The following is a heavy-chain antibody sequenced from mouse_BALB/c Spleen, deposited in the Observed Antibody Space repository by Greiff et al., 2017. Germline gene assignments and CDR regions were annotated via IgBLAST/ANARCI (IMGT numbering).Heavy chain of an antibody. CDR3: NAYYGNTLRYAMDY. J-gene: IGHJ4*01. CDR2: IDPENGDT. D-gene: IGHD2-1*01. CDR1: GFNIKDYY. Sequence: VQLQQSGAELVRSGASVKLSCTASGFNIKDYYMHWVKQRPEQGLEWIGWIDPENGDTEYAPKFQGKATMTADTSSNTAYLQLSSLTSEDTAVYYCNAYYGNTLRYAMDYWGQGTSVTVSS. V-gene: IGHV14-4*02.